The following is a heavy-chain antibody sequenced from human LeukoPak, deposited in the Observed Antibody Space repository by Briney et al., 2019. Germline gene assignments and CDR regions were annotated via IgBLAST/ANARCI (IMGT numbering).Heavy chain of an antibody. CDR3: ATTYYDYVWGGYRLVARTFDL. Sequence: SETLSLTCTVSGGSISSSSYYWGWIRQPPGKGLEWIGSIYYSGSTYYNPSLKSRVTISVDTSKNQFSLKLSSVTAADTAVYYCATTYYDYVWGGYRLVARTFDLWAVAPWSLSPQ. CDR1: GGSISSSSYY. CDR2: IYYSGST. J-gene: IGHJ2*01. V-gene: IGHV4-39*01. D-gene: IGHD3-16*02.